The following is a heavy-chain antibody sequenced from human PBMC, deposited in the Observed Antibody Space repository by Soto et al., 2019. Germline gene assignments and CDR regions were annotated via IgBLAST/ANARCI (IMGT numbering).Heavy chain of an antibody. V-gene: IGHV3-15*01. CDR2: IKIKSDGGTT. J-gene: IGHJ5*02. CDR3: TGGLWRIAVVVRPTGYLNP. D-gene: IGHD5-18*01. Sequence: PGGSLRLSCAASGFTFSGAWMSLVRQAPGKGLDWVGRIKIKSDGGTTEYAAPVRGRFTISIDDSKNTLYLQMNSPKTEDTAVYYYTGGLWRIAVVVRPTGYLNPWRQGAHGTVGS. CDR1: GFTFSGAW.